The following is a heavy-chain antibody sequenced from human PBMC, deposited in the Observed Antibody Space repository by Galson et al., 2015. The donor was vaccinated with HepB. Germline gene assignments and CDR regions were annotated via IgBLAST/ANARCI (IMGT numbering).Heavy chain of an antibody. Sequence: SLRLSCAASGFTFSACSIHWVRQAPGKGLEWVAFISNDERNKNYADSVKGRFTISRANSKNTVYLQMNSLRTEDTGIYYCAREDYSSGWYGAGLGNWFDPWGQGTLVTVSS. CDR1: GFTFSACS. CDR2: ISNDERNK. V-gene: IGHV3-30*04. D-gene: IGHD6-19*01. J-gene: IGHJ5*02. CDR3: AREDYSSGWYGAGLGNWFDP.